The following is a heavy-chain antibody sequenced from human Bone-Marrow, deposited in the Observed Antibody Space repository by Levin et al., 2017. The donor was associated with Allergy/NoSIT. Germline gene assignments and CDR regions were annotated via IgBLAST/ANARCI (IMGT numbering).Heavy chain of an antibody. CDR3: AKDAEQWLVRGIPFSYGMDG. D-gene: IGHD6-19*01. J-gene: IGHJ6*02. V-gene: IGHV3-23*01. Sequence: GGSLRLSCAASGFTFSSYAMSWVRQAPGKGLEWVSAISGSGGSTYYADSVKGRFTISRDNSKNTLYLQMNSLRAEDTAVYYCAKDAEQWLVRGIPFSYGMDGWGQGTTVTVSS. CDR2: ISGSGGST. CDR1: GFTFSSYA.